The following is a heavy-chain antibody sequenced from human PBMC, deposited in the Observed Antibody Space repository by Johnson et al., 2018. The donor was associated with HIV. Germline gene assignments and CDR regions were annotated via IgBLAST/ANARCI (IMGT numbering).Heavy chain of an antibody. CDR1: GFTFSSYA. CDR2: ISYDGSNK. J-gene: IGHJ3*02. D-gene: IGHD2-21*02. CDR3: ARDPGIVVVTAMTGDAFDI. V-gene: IGHV3-30-3*01. Sequence: QVQLVESGGGVVQPGRSLRLSCAASGFTFSSYAMHWVRQAPGKGLEWVAVISYDGSNKYYADSVKGRFTISRDNSKNTLYLQMNSLRAGDPAVYYCARDPGIVVVTAMTGDAFDIWGQGTMVTVSS.